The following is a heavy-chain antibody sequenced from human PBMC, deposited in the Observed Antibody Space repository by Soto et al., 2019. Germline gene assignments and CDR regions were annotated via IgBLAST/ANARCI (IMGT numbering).Heavy chain of an antibody. D-gene: IGHD6-19*01. Sequence: QVQLQESGPGLVKPSGTLSLTCAVSGGSISDNWWSWVRQPPGKGLEWIGEIYHTGTTHYNPSLWSRVTISIDKSKNQFSLKLSSVTAADTAVYYCARHIAVPRTRGVDFWGQGTLVTVSS. CDR2: IYHTGTT. V-gene: IGHV4-4*02. CDR1: GGSISDNW. J-gene: IGHJ4*02. CDR3: ARHIAVPRTRGVDF.